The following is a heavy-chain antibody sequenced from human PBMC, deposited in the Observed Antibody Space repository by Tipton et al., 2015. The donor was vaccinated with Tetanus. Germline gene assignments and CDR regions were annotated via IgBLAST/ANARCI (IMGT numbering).Heavy chain of an antibody. V-gene: IGHV4-34*01. J-gene: IGHJ6*02. CDR1: GGSFSGYY. Sequence: TLSLTCAVYGGSFSGYYWSWIRHPPGKGLEWIGEINHSGSTNYNPSLKSRVTISIDTSKNQISLKLSSGTAADTAVYYCARGRNGFLEWLQKVTYSYYGMDVWGQGTTVIVSS. D-gene: IGHD3-3*01. CDR3: ARGRNGFLEWLQKVTYSYYGMDV. CDR2: INHSGST.